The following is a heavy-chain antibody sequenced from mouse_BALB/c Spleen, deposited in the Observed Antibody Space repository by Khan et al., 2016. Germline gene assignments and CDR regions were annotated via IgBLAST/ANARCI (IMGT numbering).Heavy chain of an antibody. CDR1: GYSITSDYA. CDR3: AKGDYAMDY. CDR2: ISYSGST. Sequence: EVQLQESGPGLVKPSQSLSLTCTVTGYSITSDYAWNWIRQFPGNKQEWMGYISYSGSTSYNPSLKSRISITRDTSKNQFFLQLNSVTTEDTATYYCAKGDYAMDYWGQGTSVTVSS. J-gene: IGHJ4*01. D-gene: IGHD2-13*01. V-gene: IGHV3-2*02.